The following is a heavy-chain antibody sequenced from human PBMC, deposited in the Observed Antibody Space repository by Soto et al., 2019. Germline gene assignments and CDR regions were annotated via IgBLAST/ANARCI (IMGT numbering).Heavy chain of an antibody. J-gene: IGHJ6*02. Sequence: PGGSLSLSWAVSGFTFSTYWMHWVRQAPGKGLVWVSRLNGDGSRTDYADSVKGRFTISRDNARNTLYLQMNSLRPEDTAVYYCVRDGYPAWVYGVDVWGQGTTVT. CDR3: VRDGYPAWVYGVDV. D-gene: IGHD6-13*01. V-gene: IGHV3-74*01. CDR2: LNGDGSRT. CDR1: GFTFSTYW.